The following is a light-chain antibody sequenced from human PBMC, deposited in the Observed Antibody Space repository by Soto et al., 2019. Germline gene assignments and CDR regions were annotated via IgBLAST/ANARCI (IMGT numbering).Light chain of an antibody. V-gene: IGKV3-15*01. CDR1: QSVNSN. J-gene: IGKJ2*01. CDR2: SAS. Sequence: EILMTQSPATLSVSPGDRATLTCRASQSVNSNLAWYQQRPGQAPRLLIYSASSRATGIPARFSGSGSGTDLTLTISSLQSEDFAVYYCQQYNNWPPLYTFGQGTKLEIK. CDR3: QQYNNWPPLYT.